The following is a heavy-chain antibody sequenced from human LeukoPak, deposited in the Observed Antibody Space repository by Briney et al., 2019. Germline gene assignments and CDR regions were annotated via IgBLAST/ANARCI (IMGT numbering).Heavy chain of an antibody. CDR3: ARVSSSWYQDWYFDL. CDR2: IYYSGST. V-gene: IGHV4-59*12. CDR1: GGSIGSYY. D-gene: IGHD6-13*01. J-gene: IGHJ2*01. Sequence: SETLSLTCTVSGGSIGSYYWSWIRQPPGKGLEWIGYIYYSGSTNYNPSLKSRVTMSVDTSKNQFSLKLSSVTAADTAVYYCARVSSSWYQDWYFDLWGRGTLVTVSS.